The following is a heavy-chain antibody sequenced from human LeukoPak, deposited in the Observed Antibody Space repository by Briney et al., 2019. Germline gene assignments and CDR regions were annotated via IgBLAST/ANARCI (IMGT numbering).Heavy chain of an antibody. V-gene: IGHV3-21*01. CDR2: ISSSSSYI. D-gene: IGHD3-9*01. CDR1: GFTFSSYS. Sequence: PGGSLRLSCAASGFTFSSYSMNWVRQAPGKGLEWVSSISSSSSYIYYADSAKGRFTISRDNAKNSLYLQMNSLRAEDTAVYYCARIPFYDILTGYYQTHFDYWGQGTLVTVSS. CDR3: ARIPFYDILTGYYQTHFDY. J-gene: IGHJ4*02.